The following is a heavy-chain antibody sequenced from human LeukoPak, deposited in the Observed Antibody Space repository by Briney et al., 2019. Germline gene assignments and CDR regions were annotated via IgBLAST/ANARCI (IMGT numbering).Heavy chain of an antibody. V-gene: IGHV3-23*01. CDR3: AELGITMIGGV. Sequence: GGSLRLSCAASGFIFSSHAMNWVRQAPGKGLEWVSTVSGSGAIAYYTDSDKGRFTISRDNAKNSLYLQMNSLRVEDTAVYYCAELGITMIGGVWGKGTTVTISS. J-gene: IGHJ6*04. CDR1: GFIFSSHA. D-gene: IGHD3-10*02. CDR2: VSGSGAIA.